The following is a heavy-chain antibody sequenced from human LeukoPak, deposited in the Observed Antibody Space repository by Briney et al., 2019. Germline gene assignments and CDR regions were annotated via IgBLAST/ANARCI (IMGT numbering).Heavy chain of an antibody. CDR3: ARDAGGYYYMDV. CDR1: GFRFTDYS. Sequence: GGSLRLSCAASGFRFTDYSMSWIRQAPGKGLEWVSYMSSSGSSIYYADSVKGRFTISRDNATNSLYLQMNSLRADDTAVYYCARDAGGYYYMDVWGKGTTVTVSS. CDR2: MSSSGSSI. J-gene: IGHJ6*03. V-gene: IGHV3-11*01.